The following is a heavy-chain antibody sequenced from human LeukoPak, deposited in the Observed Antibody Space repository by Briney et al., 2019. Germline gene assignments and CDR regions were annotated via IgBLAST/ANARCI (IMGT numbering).Heavy chain of an antibody. CDR3: ARVVAVAGTGGYFDY. V-gene: IGHV1-46*01. D-gene: IGHD6-19*01. J-gene: IGHJ4*02. CDR1: GYTFTSYY. Sequence: GASVKVSCKASGYTFTSYYMHWVRQAPGQGLEWMGIINPSGGSTSYAQKFQGRVTMTRDTSTSTVYMELSSLRSEDTAVYYCARVVAVAGTGGYFDYWGQGTLVTVSS. CDR2: INPSGGST.